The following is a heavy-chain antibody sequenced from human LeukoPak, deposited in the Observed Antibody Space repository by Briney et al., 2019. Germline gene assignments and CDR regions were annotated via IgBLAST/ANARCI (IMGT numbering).Heavy chain of an antibody. V-gene: IGHV3-21*01. CDR1: GFTFSSYT. CDR3: ARLQAGAVRGAYFDY. Sequence: GGSLRLSCAASGFTFSSYTMSWVRQAPGKGLEWVSTITTSDGNTYYADSVKGRFTISRDNAKNSLYLQMNSLRAEDTAVYYCARLQAGAVRGAYFDYWGQGTLVTVSS. CDR2: ITTSDGNT. J-gene: IGHJ4*02. D-gene: IGHD3-10*01.